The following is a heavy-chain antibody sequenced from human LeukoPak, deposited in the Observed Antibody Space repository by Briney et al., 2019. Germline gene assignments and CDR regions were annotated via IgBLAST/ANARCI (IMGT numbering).Heavy chain of an antibody. CDR2: IHTSGST. CDR1: GGSISGYY. V-gene: IGHV4-4*07. Sequence: SETLSLTCSVSGGSISGYYWSWIRQPAGKGLEWIGRIHTSGSTNYNPSLKSRVTMSLDTSKNQFSLKLSSVTAADTAVYYCASSTVVTQLDYWGQGTLVTVSS. CDR3: ASSTVVTQLDY. J-gene: IGHJ4*02. D-gene: IGHD4-23*01.